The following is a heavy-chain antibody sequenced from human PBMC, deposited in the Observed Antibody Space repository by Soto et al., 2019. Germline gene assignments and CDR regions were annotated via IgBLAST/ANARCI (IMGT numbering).Heavy chain of an antibody. CDR2: ISAYNGNT. Sequence: QVPLVQSGAEVKKPGASVKVSCKASGYTFTSYGISWVRQAPGQGLEWMGWISAYNGNTNYAQKLQGRVTMTTDTSTSTAYMELRSLRSDDTAVYYCARGTTAGSNRYYYYYYMDVWGKGTTVTVSS. CDR3: ARGTTAGSNRYYYYYYMDV. V-gene: IGHV1-18*01. J-gene: IGHJ6*03. D-gene: IGHD6-13*01. CDR1: GYTFTSYG.